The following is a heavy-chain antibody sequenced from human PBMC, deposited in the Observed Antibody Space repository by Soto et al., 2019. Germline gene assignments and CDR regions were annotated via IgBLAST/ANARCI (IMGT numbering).Heavy chain of an antibody. V-gene: IGHV1-69*13. D-gene: IGHD1-7*01. J-gene: IGHJ6*02. CDR3: ALWGWNSSAARFRFDYYYYYGMDV. CDR1: GGTFSSYA. Sequence: SVKVSCKASGGTFSSYAISWVRQAPGQGLEWMGGIIPIFGTANYAQKFQGRVTITADESTSTAYMELSSLRSEDTAVYYCALWGWNSSAARFRFDYYYYYGMDVWGQGTTVTVSS. CDR2: IIPIFGTA.